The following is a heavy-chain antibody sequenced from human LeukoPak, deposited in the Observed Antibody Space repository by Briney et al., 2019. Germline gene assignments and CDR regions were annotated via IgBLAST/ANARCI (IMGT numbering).Heavy chain of an antibody. CDR3: AREDIVVVVAATEEIYYFDY. CDR2: IKQDGSEK. Sequence: GGSLRLSCAASGFTFSSYWMSWVHQAPGKGLEWVANIKQDGSEKYYVDSVKGRFTISRDNAKNSLYLQMNSLRAEDTAVYYCAREDIVVVVAATEEIYYFDYWGQGTLVTVSS. CDR1: GFTFSSYW. D-gene: IGHD2-15*01. V-gene: IGHV3-7*01. J-gene: IGHJ4*02.